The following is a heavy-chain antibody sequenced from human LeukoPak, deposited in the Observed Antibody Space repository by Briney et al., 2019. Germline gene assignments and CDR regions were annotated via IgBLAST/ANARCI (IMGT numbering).Heavy chain of an antibody. CDR1: GFTFSSYW. J-gene: IGHJ4*02. CDR2: ISYDGNTR. CDR3: AREFQILGSSPLDY. D-gene: IGHD1-26*01. Sequence: GGSLRLSCAASGFTFSSYWMSWVRQAPGKGLEWVAVISYDGNTRLYAHSVNGRFTISRDTSKNTVFLQMNSLRAEDTAVYYCAREFQILGSSPLDYWVQGTLVTVSS. V-gene: IGHV3-30*14.